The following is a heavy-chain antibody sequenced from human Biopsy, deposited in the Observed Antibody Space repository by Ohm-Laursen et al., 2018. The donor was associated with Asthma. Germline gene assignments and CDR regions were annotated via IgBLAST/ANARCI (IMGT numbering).Heavy chain of an antibody. J-gene: IGHJ4*02. V-gene: IGHV1-69*13. Sequence: SVKASCKALGGTFNTYVIGWVRQAPGQGFEWMGGINSVFGTTTYPQKFQDRVTITVDDSASTVYMELSSLRSEDTAVYYCARKAGSCISRTCYSLDFWGQGTLVTVSS. CDR2: INSVFGTT. CDR3: ARKAGSCISRTCYSLDF. D-gene: IGHD2-2*01. CDR1: GGTFNTYV.